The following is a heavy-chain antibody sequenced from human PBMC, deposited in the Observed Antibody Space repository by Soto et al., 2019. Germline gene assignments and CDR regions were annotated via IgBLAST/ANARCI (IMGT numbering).Heavy chain of an antibody. CDR3: SRCTTGTNYYYYYGMDV. J-gene: IGHJ6*02. CDR2: IIPILGIA. D-gene: IGHD1-1*01. Sequence: QVQLVQSGAEVKKPGSSVKVSCKASGGTFSSYTISWVRQAPGQGLEWMGRIIPILGIANYAQKFQGRVRITPDKSTSTACMELSSLRSEDTAVYYCSRCTTGTNYYYYYGMDVWGQGTTVTVSS. V-gene: IGHV1-69*02. CDR1: GGTFSSYT.